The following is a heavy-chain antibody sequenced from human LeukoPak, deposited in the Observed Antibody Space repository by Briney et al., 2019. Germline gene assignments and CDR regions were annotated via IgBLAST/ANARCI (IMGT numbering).Heavy chain of an antibody. CDR2: IYYSGST. Sequence: PSETLSLTCTVSGDSISSYYWSWIRQPPGKGLEWIGYIYYSGSTKYNPSLNSRVTISVDTSKNQFSLKLSSVTAADTAVYYCARHWSSGHYYFGYWGQGTLVTVSS. CDR3: ARHWSSGHYYFGY. V-gene: IGHV4-59*08. D-gene: IGHD6-19*01. CDR1: GDSISSYY. J-gene: IGHJ4*02.